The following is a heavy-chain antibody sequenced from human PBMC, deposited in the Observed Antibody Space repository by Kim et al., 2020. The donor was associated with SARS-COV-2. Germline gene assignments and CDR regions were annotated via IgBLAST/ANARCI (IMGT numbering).Heavy chain of an antibody. D-gene: IGHD3-22*01. CDR3: ARAQSYDSPLGYFDL. V-gene: IGHV3-30*14. J-gene: IGHJ4*02. CDR1: GFSLRIYA. Sequence: GGSLRLSCAASGFSLRIYALHWVRQAPGKGLEWVAVISYDASRKYYVDSVKGRFTISRDTSKNTLLLQMNSLRAEDTAMYYCARAQSYDSPLGYFDLWGQGTLVTVSS. CDR2: ISYDASRK.